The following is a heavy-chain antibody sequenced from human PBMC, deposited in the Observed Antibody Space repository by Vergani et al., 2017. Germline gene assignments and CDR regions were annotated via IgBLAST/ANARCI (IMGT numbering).Heavy chain of an antibody. V-gene: IGHV4-39*01. D-gene: IGHD3-3*01. Sequence: QLQLQESDPGLVKPSETLSLTCTVSGGSIRSTFYYWGWIRQPPGKGLEWIGTIYYSGSTYYNPSLKSRVTISVDTSKNQFSLKLNSVTAADTAVYYCASSGEARTYYDFWRGYYLLDYWGQGTLVTVSS. CDR2: IYYSGST. J-gene: IGHJ4*02. CDR1: GGSIRSTFYY. CDR3: ASSGEARTYYDFWRGYYLLDY.